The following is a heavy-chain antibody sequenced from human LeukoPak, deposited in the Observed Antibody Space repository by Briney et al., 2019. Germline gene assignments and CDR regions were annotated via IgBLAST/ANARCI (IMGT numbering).Heavy chain of an antibody. CDR2: IYYSGST. V-gene: IGHV4-59*01. J-gene: IGHJ5*02. CDR3: ARGPLYQLLPRGGYWFDP. Sequence: SETLSLTCTVSGGSISSYYWSWLRQPPGKGLEWIGYIYYSGSTNYNPSLKSRVTISVDTSKNQFSLKLSSGTAADTAVYYCARGPLYQLLPRGGYWFDPWGQGTLVSVSS. D-gene: IGHD2-2*01. CDR1: GGSISSYY.